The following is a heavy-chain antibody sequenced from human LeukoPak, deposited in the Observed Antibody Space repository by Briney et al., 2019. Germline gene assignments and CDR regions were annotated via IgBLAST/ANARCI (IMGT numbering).Heavy chain of an antibody. D-gene: IGHD5-24*01. CDR3: ARHRGRQSGFDY. V-gene: IGHV4-59*08. Sequence: SETLSLTCIVSDDSISSYYWSWLRQPPGKGLEWIGYIYYSGSTSYNPSLKSRVTISVDTSKNQFSLKLSSVAAADTAVYYCARHRGRQSGFDYWGQGTLVTVSS. CDR2: IYYSGST. J-gene: IGHJ4*02. CDR1: DDSISSYY.